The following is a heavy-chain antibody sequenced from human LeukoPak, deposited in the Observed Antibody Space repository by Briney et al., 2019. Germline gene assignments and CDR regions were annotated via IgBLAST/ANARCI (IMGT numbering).Heavy chain of an antibody. CDR2: INPNSGGT. Sequence: ASVKVSCKASGYTFTGYYMHWLRQAPGQGLEWMGWINPNSGGTNYAQKFQGRVTMTRDTSISTAYMELSRLRPDDTAVYYCARARVRGVISAFDIWGQGTMVTVSS. J-gene: IGHJ3*02. D-gene: IGHD3-10*01. CDR3: ARARVRGVISAFDI. V-gene: IGHV1-2*02. CDR1: GYTFTGYY.